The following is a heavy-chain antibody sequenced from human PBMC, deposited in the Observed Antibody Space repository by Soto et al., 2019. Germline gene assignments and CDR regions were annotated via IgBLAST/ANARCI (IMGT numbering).Heavy chain of an antibody. CDR2: IYHSGST. CDR1: GGTISSGGYS. CDR3: ARVPSP. Sequence: TLSLTSTVSGGTISSGGYSWSWIRQPPGKGLEWIGCIYHSGSTNYNPSLKSRVTISVDRSKNQFSLKLSSVTAADTAVYYCARVPSPWGQGTLVTV. J-gene: IGHJ5*02. V-gene: IGHV4-30-2*01.